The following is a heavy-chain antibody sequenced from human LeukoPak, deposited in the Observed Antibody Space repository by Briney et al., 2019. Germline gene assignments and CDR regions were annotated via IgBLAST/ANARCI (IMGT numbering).Heavy chain of an antibody. J-gene: IGHJ4*02. V-gene: IGHV3-7*01. CDR2: IREDGSEI. CDR3: ARHWAHLDY. D-gene: IGHD7-27*01. Sequence: GGSLRLSCVGSGFTLNTYWMNWVRQAPGKGLEWVANIREDGSEIYYLDSVKGRFTIFRDNAKNSLYLQMNGLRAEDTAVYYCARHWAHLDYWGQGTLVTVSS. CDR1: GFTLNTYW.